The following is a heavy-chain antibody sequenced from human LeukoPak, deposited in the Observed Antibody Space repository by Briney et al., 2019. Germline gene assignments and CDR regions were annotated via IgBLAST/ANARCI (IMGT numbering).Heavy chain of an antibody. V-gene: IGHV3-21*04. CDR3: AKDGTRYDSSGYYSHLDY. CDR2: ISSSSSYI. J-gene: IGHJ4*02. Sequence: GGSLRLSCAASGFTFSSYSMNWVRQAPGKGLEWVSSISSSSSYIYYADSVKGRFTISRDNAKNSLYLQMNSLRAEDMALYYCAKDGTRYDSSGYYSHLDYWGQGRLVTVSS. CDR1: GFTFSSYS. D-gene: IGHD3-22*01.